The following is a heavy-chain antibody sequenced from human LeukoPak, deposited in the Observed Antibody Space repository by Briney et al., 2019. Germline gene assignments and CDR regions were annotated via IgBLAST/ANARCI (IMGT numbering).Heavy chain of an antibody. CDR1: GYTFTGYY. Sequence: ASVKVSCKASGYTFTGYYMHWVRQAPGQGLEWMGWINPSGGSTSYAQKLQGRVTMTRDTSTSTVYMELSSLRSEDTAVYYCATGPVVPAAIPLDYWGQGTLVTVSS. J-gene: IGHJ4*02. V-gene: IGHV1-46*03. CDR2: INPSGGST. D-gene: IGHD2-2*02. CDR3: ATGPVVPAAIPLDY.